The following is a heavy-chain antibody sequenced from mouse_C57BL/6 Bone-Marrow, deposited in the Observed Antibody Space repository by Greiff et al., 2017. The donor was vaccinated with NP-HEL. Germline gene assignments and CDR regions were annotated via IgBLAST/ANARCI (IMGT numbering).Heavy chain of an antibody. CDR1: GYTFTSYW. D-gene: IGHD2-4*01. CDR3: AREGIYYDYDAWFAY. J-gene: IGHJ3*01. Sequence: QVQLKQPGAELVKPGASVKMSCKASGYTFTSYWITWVKQRPGQGLEWIGDIYPGSGSTNYNEKFKSKATLTVDTSSSTAYMQLSSLTSEDSAVYYCAREGIYYDYDAWFAYWGQGTLVTVSA. CDR2: IYPGSGST. V-gene: IGHV1-55*01.